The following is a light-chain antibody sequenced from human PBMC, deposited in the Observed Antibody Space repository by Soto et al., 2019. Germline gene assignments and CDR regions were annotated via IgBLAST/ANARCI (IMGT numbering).Light chain of an antibody. CDR1: QSISTF. Sequence: EIVLTQSPATLSLSPGERATLSCRASQSISTFLAWYQQKPGQAPRLLIYDASNRATGVPGRFSGSGSGTEFTLTISSLEPADFAVYHCQQRSTGTFGGGTKVEIK. V-gene: IGKV3-11*01. CDR2: DAS. CDR3: QQRSTGT. J-gene: IGKJ4*01.